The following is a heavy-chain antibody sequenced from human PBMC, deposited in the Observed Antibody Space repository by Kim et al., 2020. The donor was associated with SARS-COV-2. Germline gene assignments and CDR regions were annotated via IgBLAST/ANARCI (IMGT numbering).Heavy chain of an antibody. CDR3: ARDSSRESYQAYGFDV. Sequence: GGSLRLSCEVSGFTFSSYEMNWVRQAPGKGLEWVSYISSSGGTIYYADSVKGRFTISRDDAKNSLYLQMNSLRAEDTAAYYCARDSSRESYQAYGFDVWGQGTTVTVSS. V-gene: IGHV3-48*03. D-gene: IGHD1-26*01. J-gene: IGHJ6*02. CDR1: GFTFSSYE. CDR2: ISSSGGTI.